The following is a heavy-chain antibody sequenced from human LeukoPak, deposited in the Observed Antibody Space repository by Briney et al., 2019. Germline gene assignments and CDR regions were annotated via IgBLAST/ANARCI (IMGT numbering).Heavy chain of an antibody. J-gene: IGHJ3*02. Sequence: SETLSLTCTVSGGSISSYYWSWIRQPPGKGLEWIGYIYYSGSTNYNPSLKSRVTISVDTSKNQFSLKLSSVTAADTAVYYCARDSLSGSYYRAFDIWGQGTMVTVSS. CDR2: IYYSGST. CDR3: ARDSLSGSYYRAFDI. D-gene: IGHD1-26*01. V-gene: IGHV4-59*12. CDR1: GGSISSYY.